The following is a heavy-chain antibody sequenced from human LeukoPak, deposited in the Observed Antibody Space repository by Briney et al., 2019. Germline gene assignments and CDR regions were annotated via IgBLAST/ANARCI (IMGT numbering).Heavy chain of an antibody. Sequence: GGSLRLSCAASGFTFSSYAMHWVRQAPGKGLEWVAVISYDGSNKYYADSVKGRFTISRDNSKNTLYLQMNSLRAEDTAVYYCAKAGNIVVVTKSRNYWYFDLWGRGTLVTVSS. D-gene: IGHD2-21*02. CDR3: AKAGNIVVVTKSRNYWYFDL. CDR2: ISYDGSNK. V-gene: IGHV3-30-3*01. CDR1: GFTFSSYA. J-gene: IGHJ2*01.